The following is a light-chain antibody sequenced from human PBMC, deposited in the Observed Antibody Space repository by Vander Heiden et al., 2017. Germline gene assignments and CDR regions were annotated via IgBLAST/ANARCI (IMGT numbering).Light chain of an antibody. CDR2: STN. CDR3: VLYMGSGISV. V-gene: IGLV8-61*01. J-gene: IGLJ2*01. Sequence: QTVVTQEPSFSVSPGGTVTLTCGLSSRSVSTSYYPSWYQQTPGQAPRTLIYSTNTRPSGVPDRFSGSILGNKAALTITGAQADDESDYYCVLYMGSGISVFGGGTKLTVL. CDR1: SRSVSTSYY.